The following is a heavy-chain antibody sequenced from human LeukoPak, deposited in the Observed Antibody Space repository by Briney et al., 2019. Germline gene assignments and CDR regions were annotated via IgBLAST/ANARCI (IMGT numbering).Heavy chain of an antibody. D-gene: IGHD6-6*01. CDR2: INHSGST. J-gene: IGHJ4*02. CDR1: GGSFSGYY. Sequence: SETLSLTCAVYGGSFSGYYWSWIRQPPGKGLEWIGEINHSGSTNYNPSPKSRVTISVDTSKNQFSLKLSSVTAADTAVYYCARGGIAARPPYFDYWGQGTLVTVSS. CDR3: ARGGIAARPPYFDY. V-gene: IGHV4-34*01.